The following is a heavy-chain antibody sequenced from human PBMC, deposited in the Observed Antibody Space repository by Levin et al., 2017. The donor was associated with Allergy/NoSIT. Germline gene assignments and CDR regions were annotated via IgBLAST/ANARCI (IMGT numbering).Heavy chain of an antibody. V-gene: IGHV3-23*01. Sequence: GESLKISCAASGFTFSSYSMNWVRQAPGKGLEWVSGISGDSSTTYYADSVKGRFTISRDSSKNTLYLQMNSLRAEDTALYYCARDGEGISIARPRYFDHWGQGTLVTVSS. J-gene: IGHJ4*02. CDR2: ISGDSSTT. CDR1: GFTFSSYS. D-gene: IGHD6-13*01. CDR3: ARDGEGISIARPRYFDH.